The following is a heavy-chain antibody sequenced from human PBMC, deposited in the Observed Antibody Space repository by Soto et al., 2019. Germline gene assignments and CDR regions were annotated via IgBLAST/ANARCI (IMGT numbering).Heavy chain of an antibody. CDR3: ARDLTGAKTDFDY. CDR2: ISSSSTYI. D-gene: IGHD1-1*01. CDR1: GFTFRSYS. V-gene: IGHV3-21*01. Sequence: GGSLRLSCAASGFTFRSYSMNWVRQAPGKGLEWVSSISSSSTYIYYADSVKGRFTISRDNAKNSLYLQMNILRAEDTAVYYCARDLTGAKTDFDYWGQGTPVTVSS. J-gene: IGHJ4*02.